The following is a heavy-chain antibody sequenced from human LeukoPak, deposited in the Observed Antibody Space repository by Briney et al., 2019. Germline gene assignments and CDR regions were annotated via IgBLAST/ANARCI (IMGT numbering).Heavy chain of an antibody. CDR2: FDPEDGET. CDR1: GYTLTELS. J-gene: IGHJ4*02. V-gene: IGHV1-24*01. Sequence: ASVKVSCKVSGYTLTELSMHGVRQAPGKGLEWMGGFDPEDGETIYAQKFQGRVTMTEDTSTDTAYMELSSLRSEDTAVYYCARDRVFRGCSSTSCTMDYWGQGTLVTVSS. CDR3: ARDRVFRGCSSTSCTMDY. D-gene: IGHD2-2*01.